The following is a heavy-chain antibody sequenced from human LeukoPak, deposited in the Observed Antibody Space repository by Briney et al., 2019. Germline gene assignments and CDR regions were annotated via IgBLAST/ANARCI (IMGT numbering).Heavy chain of an antibody. CDR2: ISSSSSYI. V-gene: IGHV3-21*03. CDR3: ARASMTIFGPFDY. J-gene: IGHJ4*02. CDR1: GFTFSSYS. D-gene: IGHD3-3*01. Sequence: PGGSLRLSCAASGFTFSSYSMNWVRQAPGKGLEWVSSISSSSSYIYYADSVKGRFTISRDNAKNSLYLQMNSLRAEDTAVYYCARASMTIFGPFDYWGQGTLVTVSS.